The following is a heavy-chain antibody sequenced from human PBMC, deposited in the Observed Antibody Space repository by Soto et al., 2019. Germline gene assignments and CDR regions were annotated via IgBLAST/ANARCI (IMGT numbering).Heavy chain of an antibody. CDR1: GGSISSGGYY. J-gene: IGHJ4*02. Sequence: PSETLSLTCTVSGGSISSGGYYWSWIRQHPGKGLEWIGYIYYSGSTYYNPSLKSRVTISVDTSKNQFSLKLSSVTAADTAVYYCARVITIFGVVTSYYFDYWGQGTLVTVSS. CDR2: IYYSGST. V-gene: IGHV4-31*03. D-gene: IGHD3-3*01. CDR3: ARVITIFGVVTSYYFDY.